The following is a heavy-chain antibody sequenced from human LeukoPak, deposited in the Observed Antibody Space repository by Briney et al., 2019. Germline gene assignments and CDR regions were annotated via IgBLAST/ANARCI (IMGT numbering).Heavy chain of an antibody. Sequence: PSETLSLTCTVSGGSIGIYYWNWIRQPAGKGLEWIGRIFTSGIANYNPSLKSRVTMSVDTSKNQFSLNLSSVTAAATAVYYCAREISGTYYHPLGYMDVWGKGTTVTVSS. D-gene: IGHD3-10*01. CDR2: IFTSGIA. V-gene: IGHV4-4*07. J-gene: IGHJ6*03. CDR1: GGSIGIYY. CDR3: AREISGTYYHPLGYMDV.